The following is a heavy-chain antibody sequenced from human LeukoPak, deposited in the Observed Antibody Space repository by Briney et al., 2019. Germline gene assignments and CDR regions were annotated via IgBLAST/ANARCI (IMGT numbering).Heavy chain of an antibody. CDR2: IYHSGST. D-gene: IGHD3-3*01. J-gene: IGHJ3*02. CDR3: ARMLSGPLEWLLFAAPPSRDAFDI. V-gene: IGHV4-30-2*05. Sequence: PSQTLSLTCTVSGGSISSGGYYWSWIRQPPGKGLEWIGYIYHSGSTYYNPSLKSRVTISVDTSKNQFSLKLSSVTAADTAVYYCARMLSGPLEWLLFAAPPSRDAFDIWGQGTMVTVSS. CDR1: GGSISSGGYY.